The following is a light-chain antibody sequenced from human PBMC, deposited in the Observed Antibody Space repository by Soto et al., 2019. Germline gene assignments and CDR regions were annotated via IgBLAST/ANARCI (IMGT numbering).Light chain of an antibody. CDR1: QSVSSSY. CDR2: GAS. Sequence: SVLTQSTGTLSLSPGERATLSCRASQSVSSSYLAWYQQKPGQAPRPLIYGASSRATGTPDRFSGSGSGTDFTLIISRLEPEDFAVYYCQQYASSVLTFGGGTKLDI. J-gene: IGKJ4*01. V-gene: IGKV3-20*01. CDR3: QQYASSVLT.